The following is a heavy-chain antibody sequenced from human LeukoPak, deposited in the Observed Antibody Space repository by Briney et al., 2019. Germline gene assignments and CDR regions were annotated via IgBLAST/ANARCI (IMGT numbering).Heavy chain of an antibody. CDR1: GGSFSGYY. J-gene: IGHJ6*03. D-gene: IGHD3-9*01. Sequence: SETLSLTCAVYGGSFSGYYWSWIRQPPGKGLEWIGEINHSGSTNYNPSLKSRVTMSVDTSKNQFSLKLSSVTAADTAVYYCARGCPRVYDILTGYWDYYYYYMDVWGKGTTVTVSS. CDR2: INHSGST. V-gene: IGHV4-34*01. CDR3: ARGCPRVYDILTGYWDYYYYYMDV.